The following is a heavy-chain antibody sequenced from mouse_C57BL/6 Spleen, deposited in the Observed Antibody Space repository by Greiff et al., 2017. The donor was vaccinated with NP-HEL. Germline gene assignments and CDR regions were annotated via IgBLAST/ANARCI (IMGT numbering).Heavy chain of an antibody. CDR2: IFPGSGST. D-gene: IGHD1-1*01. CDR1: GYTFTDYY. Sequence: VQLQQSGPELVKPGASVKISCKASGYTFTDYYINWVKQRPGQGLEWIGRIFPGSGSTYYNEKFKGKATLTVDKSSSTAYMLLSSLTSEDSAVYFCPITSVVDWYFDFWGTGTTVTVSS. CDR3: PITSVVDWYFDF. J-gene: IGHJ1*03. V-gene: IGHV1-75*01.